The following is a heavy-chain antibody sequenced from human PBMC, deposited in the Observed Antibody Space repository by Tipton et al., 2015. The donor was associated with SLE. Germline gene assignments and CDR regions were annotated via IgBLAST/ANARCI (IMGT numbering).Heavy chain of an antibody. J-gene: IGHJ4*02. CDR3: AKDYNHDNADYN. Sequence: LRLSCAASGFTVSSNYMSWVRQAPGKGLEWIGEIKHSGSTDYNPSLKSRVTISVDTSKNQFSLKLSSVTAADTAVYYCAKDYNHDNADYNWGQGTLVIVSS. CDR1: GFTVSSNY. V-gene: IGHV4-34*01. D-gene: IGHD4-17*01. CDR2: IKHSGST.